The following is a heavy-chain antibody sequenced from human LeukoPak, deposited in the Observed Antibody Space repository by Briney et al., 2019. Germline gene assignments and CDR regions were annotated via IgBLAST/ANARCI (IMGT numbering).Heavy chain of an antibody. CDR3: ARGNSSMDV. J-gene: IGHJ6*03. Sequence: PGGSLRLSCAASGFTFSGYTMNWVRQAPGKGLEWVSYISSSSSTIYYADSVKGRFTISRDNAKNSLYLQMNSLRAEDTAVYSCARGNSSMDVWGKGTTVTVSS. V-gene: IGHV3-48*01. CDR2: ISSSSSTI. CDR1: GFTFSGYT.